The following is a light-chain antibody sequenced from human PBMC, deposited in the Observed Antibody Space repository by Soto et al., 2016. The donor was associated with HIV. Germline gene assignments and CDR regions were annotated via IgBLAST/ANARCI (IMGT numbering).Light chain of an antibody. Sequence: DIQMTQSSSSLSASVGDRVTITCRASQTINTYLAWHQQKPGKGPKLLIYAVSTLEPGVPSRFSGSGSGTQFTLTINGLQPEDVATYYCTKYDSAPWTFGQGTTVEIK. V-gene: IGKV1-27*01. CDR1: QTINTY. CDR2: AVS. CDR3: TKYDSAPWT. J-gene: IGKJ1*01.